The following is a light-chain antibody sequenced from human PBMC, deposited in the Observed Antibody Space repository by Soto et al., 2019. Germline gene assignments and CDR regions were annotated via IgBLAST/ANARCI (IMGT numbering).Light chain of an antibody. Sequence: IQLTQSPSSLSASVGDRVTITCRASRDISRSLAWYQQRPGRAPRLLIYLASNLQSGVPSRFSGSGSGTDFTLTIGGLQPEDFATYHCQQLYGYPLTFGGGTRVEIK. CDR3: QQLYGYPLT. CDR1: RDISRS. V-gene: IGKV1-9*01. J-gene: IGKJ4*01. CDR2: LAS.